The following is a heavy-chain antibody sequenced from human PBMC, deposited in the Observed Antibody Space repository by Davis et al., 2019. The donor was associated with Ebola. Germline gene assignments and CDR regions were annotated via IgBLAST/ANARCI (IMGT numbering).Heavy chain of an antibody. CDR1: GFTFSSYG. CDR3: ARAPSSTRSP. D-gene: IGHD2-2*01. J-gene: IGHJ5*02. Sequence: GESLKISCAASGFTFSSYGMHWVRQAPGKGLEWVAVISYDGSNKYYADSVKGRFTISRDNSKNTLYLQMGSLRAEDMAVYYCARAPSSTRSPWGQGTLVTVSS. V-gene: IGHV3-30*03. CDR2: ISYDGSNK.